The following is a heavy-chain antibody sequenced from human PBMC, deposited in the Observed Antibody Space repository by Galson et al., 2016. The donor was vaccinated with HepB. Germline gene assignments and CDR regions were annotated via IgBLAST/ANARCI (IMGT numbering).Heavy chain of an antibody. CDR1: TFTFSSFA. Sequence: SLRLSCAASTFTFSSFAMSWVCQAPGKGLEWVSSIGHSGGYIYYADSVKGRFTISRDNSNNTLYLQMNSLRAEDTAVYYCAKHPDYYDNSGYLDYWGQGTLVTVSS. CDR2: IGHSGGYI. J-gene: IGHJ4*02. V-gene: IGHV3-23*01. CDR3: AKHPDYYDNSGYLDY. D-gene: IGHD3-22*01.